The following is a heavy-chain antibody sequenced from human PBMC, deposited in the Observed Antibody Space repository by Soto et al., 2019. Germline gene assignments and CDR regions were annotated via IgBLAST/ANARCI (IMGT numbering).Heavy chain of an antibody. CDR1: GGSISSSSYY. CDR2: IYYSGST. CDR3: ARTSGYSRNWLDY. Sequence: QLQLQESGPGLVKPSETLSLTCTVSGGSISSSSYYWGWIRQPPGKGLEWIGSIYYSGSTYYNPSLKSRVTISVDTSKNQFSLKLSSVTAADTAVYYCARTSGYSRNWLDYWGQGTLVTVSS. V-gene: IGHV4-39*01. D-gene: IGHD4-4*01. J-gene: IGHJ4*02.